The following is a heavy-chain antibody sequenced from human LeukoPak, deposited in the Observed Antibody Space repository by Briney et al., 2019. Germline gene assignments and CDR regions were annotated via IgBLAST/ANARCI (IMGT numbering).Heavy chain of an antibody. V-gene: IGHV4-34*01. D-gene: IGHD2-2*01. CDR2: INQSGRI. CDR3: AREGSGCSSTSCYADNWFDP. Sequence: PSETLSLTCAVYSGSFSGYNWNWIRQSPGKGLEWIGEINQSGRINYNPSLKSRVTISVDTSKNQFSLKLTSLTAADTAVYYCAREGSGCSSTSCYADNWFDPWGQGTLVTVSS. J-gene: IGHJ5*02. CDR1: SGSFSGYN.